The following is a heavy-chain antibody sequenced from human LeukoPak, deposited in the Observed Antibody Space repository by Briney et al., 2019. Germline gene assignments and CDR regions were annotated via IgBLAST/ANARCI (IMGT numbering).Heavy chain of an antibody. Sequence: PGGSLRLSCAASGFTFSSYGMHWVRQAPGKGLEWVAVIWYDGSNKYYADSVKGRFTTSRDNSKNTLYLQMNSLRAEDTAVYYCARDRRIVGADSFDYWGQGTLVTVSS. CDR1: GFTFSSYG. CDR3: ARDRRIVGADSFDY. J-gene: IGHJ4*02. V-gene: IGHV3-33*01. D-gene: IGHD1-26*01. CDR2: IWYDGSNK.